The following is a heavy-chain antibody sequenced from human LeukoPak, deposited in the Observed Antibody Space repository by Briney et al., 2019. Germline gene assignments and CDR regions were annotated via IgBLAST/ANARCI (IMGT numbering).Heavy chain of an antibody. CDR2: IYYSGST. J-gene: IGHJ3*02. D-gene: IGHD3-9*01. CDR1: GGSISSYY. CDR3: ARGARELRYFDWFGAFDI. V-gene: IGHV4-59*08. Sequence: SETLSLTCTVSGGSISSYYWSWIRQPPGKGLEWIGYIYYSGSTNYNPSLKSRVTISVDTSKNQFSLKLSSVTAADTAVYYCARGARELRYFDWFGAFDIWGQGTMVTVSS.